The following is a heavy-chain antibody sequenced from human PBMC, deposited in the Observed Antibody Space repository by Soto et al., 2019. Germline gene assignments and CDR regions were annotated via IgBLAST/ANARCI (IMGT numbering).Heavy chain of an antibody. J-gene: IGHJ4*02. D-gene: IGHD3-3*01. CDR2: ISWDGGST. V-gene: IGHV3-43*01. Sequence: GGSLRLSCAASGFTFDDYTMHWVRQAPGKGLEWVSLISWDGGSTYYADSVKGRFTISRDNSKNSLYLQMNSLRTEDTALYYCAKAKNRRGDFWSGYYDYWGQGTLVTVSS. CDR1: GFTFDDYT. CDR3: AKAKNRRGDFWSGYYDY.